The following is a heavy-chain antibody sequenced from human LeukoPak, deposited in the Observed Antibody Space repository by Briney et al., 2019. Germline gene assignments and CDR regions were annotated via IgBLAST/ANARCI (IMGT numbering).Heavy chain of an antibody. CDR2: IYTSGST. J-gene: IGHJ5*02. Sequence: SETLSLTCAVYGGSFSGYYWSWIRQPAGKGLEWIGRIYTSGSTNYNPSLKSRVTISVDTSKNQFSLKLSSVTAADTAVYYCARGYSSSWYAPWFDPWGQGTLVTASS. D-gene: IGHD6-13*01. CDR3: ARGYSSSWYAPWFDP. CDR1: GGSFSGYY. V-gene: IGHV4-59*10.